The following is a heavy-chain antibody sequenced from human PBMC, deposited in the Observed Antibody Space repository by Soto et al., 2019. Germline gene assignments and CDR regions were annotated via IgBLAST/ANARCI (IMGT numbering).Heavy chain of an antibody. Sequence: KTSETLSLTCTVSGGSLSGGSYYWNWIRQPPGKQMEWIGYIYDSGATKYNPSLKSRVTISQDTSKNQFSLKMNSVTPSDTAVYYCARDWGPYWFDPWGQGILVTVPQ. D-gene: IGHD3-16*01. J-gene: IGHJ5*02. CDR3: ARDWGPYWFDP. V-gene: IGHV4-61*01. CDR2: IYDSGAT. CDR1: GGSLSGGSYY.